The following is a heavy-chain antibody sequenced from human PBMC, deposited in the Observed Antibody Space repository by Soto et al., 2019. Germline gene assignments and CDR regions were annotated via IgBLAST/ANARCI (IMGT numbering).Heavy chain of an antibody. CDR3: ATRYTAMVLGSNAY. D-gene: IGHD5-18*01. J-gene: IGHJ4*02. V-gene: IGHV1-46*01. CDR2: INPSLGIT. CDR1: GYACTTYW. Sequence: PSVKFSGRAAGYACTTYWLHCVQQAPGQGLEWMGRINPSLGITSYAQKFQGRVTMTADKSTSTAYMELSSLRSEDTAVYYCATRYTAMVLGSNAYWGQGTLVTVSS.